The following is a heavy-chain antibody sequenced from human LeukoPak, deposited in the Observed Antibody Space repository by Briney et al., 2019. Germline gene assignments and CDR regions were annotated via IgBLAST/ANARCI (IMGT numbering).Heavy chain of an antibody. CDR3: ARFMTTSYYFDY. CDR1: GGSISSYY. D-gene: IGHD4-11*01. V-gene: IGHV4-59*08. J-gene: IGHJ4*02. CDR2: IYYSGST. Sequence: NPSETLSLTCTVSGGSISSYYWSWIRQPPGKGLEWIGYIYYSGSTNYNPSLKSRVTISVDTSKNQFSLKLSSVTAADTAVYYCARFMTTSYYFDYWGQGTLVTVSS.